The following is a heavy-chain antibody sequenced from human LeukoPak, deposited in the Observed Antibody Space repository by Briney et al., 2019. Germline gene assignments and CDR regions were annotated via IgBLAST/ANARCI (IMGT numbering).Heavy chain of an antibody. V-gene: IGHV4-34*01. CDR3: ARARRGYNDRGKWFDP. CDR1: GGSFRRYY. D-gene: IGHD5-18*01. CDR2: INHSGST. J-gene: IGHJ5*02. Sequence: SETLSLTCALYGGSFRRYYWSWIRQPPGKGLDWIGEINHSGSTNYNPSLKSRVTISVDTSKNQFSLKLSSVTAADTAVYYCARARRGYNDRGKWFDPWGQGTLVTVSS.